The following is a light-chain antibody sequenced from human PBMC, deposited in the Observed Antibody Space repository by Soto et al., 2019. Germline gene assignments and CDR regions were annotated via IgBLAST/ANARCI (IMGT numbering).Light chain of an antibody. CDR2: EVS. J-gene: IGLJ1*01. CDR3: SSYAGSNIYV. V-gene: IGLV2-8*01. Sequence: QSALTQPPSPSGPPGQSVTISCTGTSSDVGGYNYVSWYQQHPGKAPKLMIYEVSKRPSGVPDRFSGSKSGNTASLTVSGLQAEDEADYYCSSYAGSNIYVFGTGTKVTVL. CDR1: SSDVGGYNY.